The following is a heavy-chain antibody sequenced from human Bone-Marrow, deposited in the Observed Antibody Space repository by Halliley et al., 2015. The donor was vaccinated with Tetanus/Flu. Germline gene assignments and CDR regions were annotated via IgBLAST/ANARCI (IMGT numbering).Heavy chain of an antibody. J-gene: IGHJ4*02. Sequence: GEINHSGSTNYNPPLRGRVPLSGDTPKNQFSLTLNSVTAADTAVYYCARRPEVVVVPSALDYWGQGILVTVSS. D-gene: IGHD2-2*01. CDR2: INHSGST. CDR3: ARRPEVVVVPSALDY. V-gene: IGHV4-34*01.